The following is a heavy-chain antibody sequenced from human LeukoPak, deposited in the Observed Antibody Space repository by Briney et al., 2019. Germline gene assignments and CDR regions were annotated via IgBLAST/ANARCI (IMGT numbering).Heavy chain of an antibody. J-gene: IGHJ5*02. Sequence: PGRSLRLSCTASGFTFSTHDMHWVRQAPGKGLEWVAHISYDGSNRYHYADSVKGRFTISRDNSKNTLYLHLGSLRPEDMAVYYCARGTRFITVAGTSLSFDPWGQGILVIVSS. CDR2: ISYDGSNR. V-gene: IGHV3-30*03. CDR1: GFTFSTHD. CDR3: ARGTRFITVAGTSLSFDP. D-gene: IGHD6-19*01.